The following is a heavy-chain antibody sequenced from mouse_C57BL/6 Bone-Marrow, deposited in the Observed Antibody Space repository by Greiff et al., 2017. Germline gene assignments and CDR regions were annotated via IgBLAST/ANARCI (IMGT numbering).Heavy chain of an antibody. J-gene: IGHJ3*01. D-gene: IGHD3-2*02. CDR1: GYTFTSYW. Sequence: QVQLQQPGAELVKPGASVKLSCKASGYTFTSYWMHWVKQRPGQGLEWIGMIHPNSGSTNYNEKFKSKATLTVDKSSSTAYMQLSSLTSEDSAVYDGARGGQLRLVFAYWGRGPRVTVSA. CDR2: IHPNSGST. CDR3: ARGGQLRLVFAY. V-gene: IGHV1-64*01.